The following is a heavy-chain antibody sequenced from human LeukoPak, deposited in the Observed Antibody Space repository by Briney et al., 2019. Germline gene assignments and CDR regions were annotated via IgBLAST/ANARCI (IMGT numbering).Heavy chain of an antibody. D-gene: IGHD1-14*01. CDR1: GFTFSSYW. CDR3: ARSNQADDY. J-gene: IGHJ4*02. V-gene: IGHV3-74*01. CDR2: INPGGSSI. Sequence: PGGCLRLSCAASGFTFSSYWMHWVRQVPGKGLVWVARINPGGSSITYADSVKGRFTISRDNAKNTLYLQMDSLRAEDTGVYYCARSNQADDYWGQGTLVTVSS.